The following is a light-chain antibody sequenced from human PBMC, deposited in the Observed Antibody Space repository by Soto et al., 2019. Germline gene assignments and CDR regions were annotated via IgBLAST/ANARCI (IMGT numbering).Light chain of an antibody. V-gene: IGKV3-15*01. Sequence: ETVLTQSPARLSLSPGERATLSCRAGQSLSDYLAWYQQKPGQPPRLLIYGASTRATGIPARFSGSGSGTEFTLTISSLQSVDFAVYSCQQYNNWPWTFGQGTKVDIK. J-gene: IGKJ1*01. CDR2: GAS. CDR3: QQYNNWPWT. CDR1: QSLSDY.